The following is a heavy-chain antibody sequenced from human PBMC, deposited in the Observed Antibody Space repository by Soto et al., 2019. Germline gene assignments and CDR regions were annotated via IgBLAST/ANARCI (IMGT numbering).Heavy chain of an antibody. D-gene: IGHD5-18*01. J-gene: IGHJ6*02. Sequence: QVQLVQSGAEVKKPGSSVKVSCKASGGTFSSYAISWVRQAPGQGLEWMGGIIPIFGTANYAQKFQGRVTITADESTSTAYMEQSSLRSEDTAVYYCARCPNRIPPTYYYYYGMDVWGQGTTVTVSS. CDR3: ARCPNRIPPTYYYYYGMDV. CDR2: IIPIFGTA. V-gene: IGHV1-69*12. CDR1: GGTFSSYA.